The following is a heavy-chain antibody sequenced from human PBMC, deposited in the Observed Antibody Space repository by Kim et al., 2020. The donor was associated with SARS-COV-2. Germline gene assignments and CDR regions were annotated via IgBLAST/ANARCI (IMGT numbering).Heavy chain of an antibody. V-gene: IGHV5-51*01. J-gene: IGHJ3*02. CDR2: IYPGDSDT. D-gene: IGHD1-7*01. Sequence: GESLKISCKGSAYSFTSYWIGWVRQMPGKGLEWMGIIYPGDSDTRYSPSFQGQVTISADKSISTAYLQWSSLKASDTAMYYCARIDGYNWNYEADAFDIWGQGTMVTVSS. CDR3: ARIDGYNWNYEADAFDI. CDR1: AYSFTSYW.